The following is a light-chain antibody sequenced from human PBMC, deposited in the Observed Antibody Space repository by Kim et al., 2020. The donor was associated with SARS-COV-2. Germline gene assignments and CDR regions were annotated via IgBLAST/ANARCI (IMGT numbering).Light chain of an antibody. Sequence: GQSVTISCTGTSSAVGGYNYVSWYQQHPGKAPKLMISEVSKRPSGVPDRFSGSKSGNTASLTVSGLQAEDEADYYCSSYADGNNVIFGGGTQLTVL. CDR1: SSAVGGYNY. J-gene: IGLJ2*01. V-gene: IGLV2-8*01. CDR2: EVS. CDR3: SSYADGNNVI.